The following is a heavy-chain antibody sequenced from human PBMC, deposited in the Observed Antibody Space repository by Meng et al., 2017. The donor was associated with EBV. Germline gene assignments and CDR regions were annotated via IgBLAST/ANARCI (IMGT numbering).Heavy chain of an antibody. Sequence: HLRHSGPHGQKPGSAVSVPCQAARVTFISYAIGWRQQAPGQGLEWMGGIIPIFGTANYAPKFQGRVTITADKSTSTAYMELSSLRSEDTAVYYCARAEIAAAGRLDYWGQGTLVTVSS. J-gene: IGHJ4*02. CDR3: ARAEIAAAGRLDY. CDR1: RVTFISYA. V-gene: IGHV1-69*06. CDR2: IIPIFGTA. D-gene: IGHD6-13*01.